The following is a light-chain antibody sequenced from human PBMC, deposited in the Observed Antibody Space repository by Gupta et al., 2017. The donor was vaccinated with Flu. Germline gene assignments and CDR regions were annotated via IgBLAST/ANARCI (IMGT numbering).Light chain of an antibody. J-gene: IGKJ4*01. CDR2: DAS. CDR3: QQRSNWPFT. V-gene: IGKV3-11*01. CDR1: QSVRSY. Sequence: EIVLTQPPATLSLSPGERATLSCRASQSVRSYLAWYQQKPGQAPRLLIYDASNRATGIPARFSGSWSGTDFTLTISSLDPEDFAVYYCQQRSNWPFTFGGGTKVEIK.